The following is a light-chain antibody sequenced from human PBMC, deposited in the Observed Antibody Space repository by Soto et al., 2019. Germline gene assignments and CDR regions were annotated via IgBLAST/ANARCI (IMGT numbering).Light chain of an antibody. CDR1: SSDVGGYNY. CDR3: SSYTSSSPYV. Sequence: QSVLTQPPSASGSPGQSVTISCTGTSSDVGGYNYVSWYQQHPGKAPKLMIYEVSNRPSGASNRFSGSKSGNTASLTISGLQAEDEADYYCSSYTSSSPYVFGTGTKVTVL. J-gene: IGLJ1*01. V-gene: IGLV2-14*01. CDR2: EVS.